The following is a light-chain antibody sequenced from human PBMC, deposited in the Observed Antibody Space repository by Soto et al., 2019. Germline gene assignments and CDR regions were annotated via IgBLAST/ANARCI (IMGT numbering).Light chain of an antibody. V-gene: IGKV3-15*01. CDR2: RAS. CDR1: QSVSYN. Sequence: EIVVTQSPATLSVSPGEGATLSCRASQSVSYNVAWYQQRPGQAPRLLIYRASTRAPGIPARFSGTGSGTEFTPTITRLQSEDVAIYYCQQYNNWPPWTFGPGTKVEIK. J-gene: IGKJ1*01. CDR3: QQYNNWPPWT.